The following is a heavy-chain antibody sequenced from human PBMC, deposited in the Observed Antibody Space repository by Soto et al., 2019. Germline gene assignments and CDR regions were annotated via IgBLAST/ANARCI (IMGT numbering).Heavy chain of an antibody. CDR3: AKDSASSGWYDRPYYYYGMDV. J-gene: IGHJ6*02. CDR2: ISGSGGST. V-gene: IGHV3-23*01. D-gene: IGHD6-19*01. CDR1: GFTFSSYA. Sequence: GSLRLSCAASGFTFSSYAMSWVRQAPGKGLEWVSAISGSGGSTYYADSVKGRFTISRDNSKNTLYLQMNSLRAEDTAVYYCAKDSASSGWYDRPYYYYGMDVWGQGTTVTVSS.